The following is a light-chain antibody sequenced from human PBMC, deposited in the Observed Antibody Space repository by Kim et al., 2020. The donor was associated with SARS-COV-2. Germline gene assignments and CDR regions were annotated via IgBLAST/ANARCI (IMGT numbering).Light chain of an antibody. CDR1: QDIGSY. V-gene: IGKV3-11*01. CDR2: DVY. Sequence: LSPGERASLSCRASQDIGSYLAWYQQRHGQSPRLLIYDVYNRATGIPARFSGAGSGTDFTLTISSLEPEDFAVYYCQQRTNWQWTFGQGTKVDIK. CDR3: QQRTNWQWT. J-gene: IGKJ1*01.